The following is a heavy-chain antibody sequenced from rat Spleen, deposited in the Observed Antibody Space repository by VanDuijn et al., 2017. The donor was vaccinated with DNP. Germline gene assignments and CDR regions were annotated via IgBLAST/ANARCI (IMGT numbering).Heavy chain of an antibody. J-gene: IGHJ4*01. CDR2: IRYDGGTT. CDR3: ARFNGYYYALDA. Sequence: EVQLVESGGDLVQPGRSLRLSCVASGFTISDYWMTWVRQTPRKGLEWVAYIRYDGGTTNYRDSVKGRFTISRDNAKRTLYLEMNSLRSEDVATYFCARFNGYYYALDAWGQGTSVTVSS. CDR1: GFTISDYW. V-gene: IGHV5-22*01. D-gene: IGHD1-3*01.